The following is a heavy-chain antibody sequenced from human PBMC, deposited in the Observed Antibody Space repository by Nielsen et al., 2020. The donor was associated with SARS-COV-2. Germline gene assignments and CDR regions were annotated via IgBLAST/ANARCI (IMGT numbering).Heavy chain of an antibody. D-gene: IGHD6-13*01. Sequence: GESLKISCAASGFTFSSSWMHWVRQAPGKGLVWVSRIGSDESITNYVDSVKGRFTISRDNAKNTLYLQMNSLRAEDTAVYYCAREMGSSSRHFDYWGQGTLVTVSS. V-gene: IGHV3-74*01. CDR2: IGSDESIT. CDR3: AREMGSSSRHFDY. J-gene: IGHJ4*02. CDR1: GFTFSSSW.